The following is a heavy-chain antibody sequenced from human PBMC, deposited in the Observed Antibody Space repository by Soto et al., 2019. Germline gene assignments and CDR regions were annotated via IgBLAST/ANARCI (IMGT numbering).Heavy chain of an antibody. J-gene: IGHJ5*02. Sequence: ASVKVSCTACGYAFTSYARHWVRQAPGQRLEWMGWINAGNGNTKYSQKLQGRVTITRDTSASTAYMELSSLRSEDTAVYYCARGVAGPLHWFDPWVQGTLVTVSS. V-gene: IGHV1-3*01. D-gene: IGHD6-19*01. CDR1: GYAFTSYA. CDR2: INAGNGNT. CDR3: ARGVAGPLHWFDP.